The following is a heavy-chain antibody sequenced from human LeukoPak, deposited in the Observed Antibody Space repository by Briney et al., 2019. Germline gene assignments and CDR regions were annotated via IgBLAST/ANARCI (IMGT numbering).Heavy chain of an antibody. Sequence: GGSLRLSCAASGFTFSSYAMSWVRQAPGKGLEWVSAISGSGGSTYYADSVKGRFTISRDNSKNTLYLQMNSLRAEDTAVYYCAKVRSYSGYAPGAFDIWGQGTMVTVSS. CDR1: GFTFSSYA. CDR3: AKVRSYSGYAPGAFDI. J-gene: IGHJ3*02. V-gene: IGHV3-23*01. CDR2: ISGSGGST. D-gene: IGHD5-12*01.